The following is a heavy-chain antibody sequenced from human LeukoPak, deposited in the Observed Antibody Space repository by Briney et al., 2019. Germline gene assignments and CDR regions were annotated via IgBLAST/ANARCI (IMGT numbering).Heavy chain of an antibody. CDR1: GFTFSSYW. CDR3: ARAPTGLWHGSFDY. Sequence: GGSLRLSCAASGFTFSSYWMHWVRQAPGKGLVWVSRINSDGSSTSYADSVKGRFTISRDNAKNSLYLQMNSLRAEDTAVSYCARAPTGLWHGSFDYWGQGTLVTVSS. J-gene: IGHJ4*02. D-gene: IGHD3-10*01. V-gene: IGHV3-74*01. CDR2: INSDGSST.